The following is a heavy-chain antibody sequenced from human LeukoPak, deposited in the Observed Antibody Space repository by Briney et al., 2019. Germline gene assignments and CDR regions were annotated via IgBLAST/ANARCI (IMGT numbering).Heavy chain of an antibody. CDR3: ARASIAARVYWFDP. Sequence: PGGSLRLSCAASGFTFDDYGMSWVRQAPGKGLEWVSGINWNGGSTGYADSVKGRFTISRDNAKNSLYLQMNSLRAEDTALYYCARASIAARVYWFDPWGQGTLVTVSS. J-gene: IGHJ5*02. CDR1: GFTFDDYG. CDR2: INWNGGST. D-gene: IGHD6-6*01. V-gene: IGHV3-20*04.